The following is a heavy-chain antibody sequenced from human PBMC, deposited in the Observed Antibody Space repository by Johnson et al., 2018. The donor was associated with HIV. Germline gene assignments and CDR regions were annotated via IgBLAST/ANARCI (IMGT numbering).Heavy chain of an antibody. Sequence: QMLLVESGGGVVQPGRSLRLSCAASEFTFSSYAMHWVRQAPGKGLEWVAVISYDGSNKYYADSVKGRFTISRDNSKNARYLQMNSLRTEDTAMYYCAKGHSSGYPKDAFDIWGRGTIVTVSS. V-gene: IGHV3-30-3*01. D-gene: IGHD3-22*01. CDR2: ISYDGSNK. J-gene: IGHJ3*02. CDR1: EFTFSSYA. CDR3: AKGHSSGYPKDAFDI.